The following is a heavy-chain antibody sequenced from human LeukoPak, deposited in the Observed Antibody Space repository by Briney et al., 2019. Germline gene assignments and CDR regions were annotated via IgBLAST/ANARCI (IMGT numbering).Heavy chain of an antibody. Sequence: ASVKDSCKASGYTFTSYYMHWVRQAPGQGLEWMGIINPSGGSTSYAQKFQGRVTMTRDTSTSTVYMELSSLRSEDTAVYYCARSNNWNYEENWFDPWGQGTLVTVSS. CDR3: ARSNNWNYEENWFDP. J-gene: IGHJ5*02. V-gene: IGHV1-46*01. CDR1: GYTFTSYY. D-gene: IGHD1-7*01. CDR2: INPSGGST.